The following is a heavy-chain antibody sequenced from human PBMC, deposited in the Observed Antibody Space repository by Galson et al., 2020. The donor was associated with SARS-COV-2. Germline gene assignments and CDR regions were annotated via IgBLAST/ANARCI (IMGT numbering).Heavy chain of an antibody. Sequence: GGSLRLSCAASGFTFSSYSMNWVRQAPGKGLEWVSSISSSSSYIYYADSVKGRFTISRDNAKNSLYLQMNSLRAEDTAVYYCARGYPRSGYTIDYWGQGTLVTVSS. CDR3: ARGYPRSGYTIDY. CDR1: GFTFSSYS. D-gene: IGHD6-13*01. CDR2: ISSSSSYI. J-gene: IGHJ4*02. V-gene: IGHV3-21*01.